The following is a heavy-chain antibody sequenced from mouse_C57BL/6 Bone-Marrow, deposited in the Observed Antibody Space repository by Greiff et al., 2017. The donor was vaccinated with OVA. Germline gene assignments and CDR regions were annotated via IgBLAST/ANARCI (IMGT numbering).Heavy chain of an antibody. J-gene: IGHJ2*01. CDR3: ARGWLRPLCYLDY. CDR2: IDPANGNT. D-gene: IGHD2-2*01. Sequence: VQLQQSVAELARPGASVKLSCTASGFNIKNTYMHWVKQRPEQGLEWIGRIDPANGNTKYAPKFQGKAPITADTSSNTAYLQLSSRTSEDTAIYYCARGWLRPLCYLDYWGQGTTLTVSA. V-gene: IGHV14-3*01. CDR1: GFNIKNTY.